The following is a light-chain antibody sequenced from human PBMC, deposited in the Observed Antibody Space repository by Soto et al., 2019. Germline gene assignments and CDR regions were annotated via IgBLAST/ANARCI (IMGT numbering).Light chain of an antibody. CDR2: EVS. CDR3: SAYTSTNTPVV. CDR1: SSDIGSYNY. V-gene: IGLV2-14*01. J-gene: IGLJ2*01. Sequence: QSALTQPASVSGSPGQSITLSCTGTSSDIGSYNYVSWYQQHPGKAPKLMISEVSNRPSGVSNRFSGSKSGNTASLTISGLQAEDEADYYCSAYTSTNTPVVFGGGTKVTVL.